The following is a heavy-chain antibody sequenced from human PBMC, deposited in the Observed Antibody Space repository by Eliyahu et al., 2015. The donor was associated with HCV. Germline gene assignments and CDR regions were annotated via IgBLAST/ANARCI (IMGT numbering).Heavy chain of an antibody. D-gene: IGHD4-11*01. CDR2: ISGSGRYI. V-gene: IGHV3-21*01. J-gene: IGHJ3*02. Sequence: EVQLVESGGGLVKPGGSLRLSCAASGFTFNNYSMNWVRQAPGKGLEWVSSISGSGRYIYYTDSVKGRFTISRDNAKNSLFLQMNSLRAEDTAVYYCARDGPLNSNYGAFDIWGQGTVVTVSS. CDR1: GFTFNNYS. CDR3: ARDGPLNSNYGAFDI.